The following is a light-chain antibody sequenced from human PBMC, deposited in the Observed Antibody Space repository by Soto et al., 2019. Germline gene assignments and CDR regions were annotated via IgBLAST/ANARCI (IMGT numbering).Light chain of an antibody. CDR2: GAS. J-gene: IGKJ1*01. CDR1: QSVSSSY. V-gene: IGKV3-20*01. CDR3: QQYGSSPPWT. Sequence: EIVLTQSPGTLSLSPGERATLTCRASQSVSSSYLAWYQQKPGQAPRLLIYGASSWDTGIPDRFSGSGSGTDFTLTISRLEPEDVAVYYCQQYGSSPPWTFGQGTMVDIK.